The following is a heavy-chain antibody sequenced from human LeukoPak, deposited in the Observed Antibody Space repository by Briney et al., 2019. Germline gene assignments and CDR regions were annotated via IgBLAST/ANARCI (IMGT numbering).Heavy chain of an antibody. J-gene: IGHJ4*02. CDR1: GYTFTSYG. CDR3: ARVVWVDYYDSSGYEFDY. D-gene: IGHD3-22*01. V-gene: IGHV1-18*01. Sequence: ASVKVSCKASGYTFTSYGISWVRQAPGQGLEWMGWISAYNGNTNYAQKLQGRVTMTTDTSTSTAYMELRSLRSDDTAVYYCARVVWVDYYDSSGYEFDYWGQGTLVTVSS. CDR2: ISAYNGNT.